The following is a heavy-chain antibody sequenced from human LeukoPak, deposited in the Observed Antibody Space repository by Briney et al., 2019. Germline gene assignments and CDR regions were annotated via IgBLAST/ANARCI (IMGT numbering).Heavy chain of an antibody. CDR1: GFTFSSYA. CDR3: AKTYYYGSGSREYFDY. D-gene: IGHD3-10*01. J-gene: IGHJ4*02. V-gene: IGHV3-23*01. CDR2: ISGSGGST. Sequence: PGGSLRLSCAASGFTFSSYAMSWVRQAPGKGLEWVSAISGSGGSTYYADSVKGRFTISRDNSKTTLYLQMNSLRAEDTAVYYCAKTYYYGSGSREYFDYWGQGTLVTVSS.